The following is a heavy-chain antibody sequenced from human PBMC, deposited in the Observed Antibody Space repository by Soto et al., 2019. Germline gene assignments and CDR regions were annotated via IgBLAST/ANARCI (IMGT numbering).Heavy chain of an antibody. Sequence: VGSLRLSCAASGFTFSSYAMSWVRQAPGKGLEWVSAISGSGGSTYYADSVKGRFTISRDNSKNTLYLHMNSLSAEDTAVYYWAKAPVVVAATVFDYWGQGTLVTVSS. CDR1: GFTFSSYA. V-gene: IGHV3-23*01. CDR2: ISGSGGST. J-gene: IGHJ4*02. CDR3: AKAPVVVAATVFDY. D-gene: IGHD2-15*01.